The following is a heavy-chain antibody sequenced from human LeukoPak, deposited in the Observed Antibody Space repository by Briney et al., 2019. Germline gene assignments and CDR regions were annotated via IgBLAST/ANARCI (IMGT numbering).Heavy chain of an antibody. Sequence: PGGSLRLSCAASGFTFSSYEMNWVRQAPGKGVEWVSYISSSGSTIYYADSVKGRFTISRDNAKNSLYLQMNSLTAEDTAVYYCTRKGSQWDFLVDYWGQGTRVAVSP. CDR3: TRKGSQWDFLVDY. D-gene: IGHD2/OR15-2a*01. CDR1: GFTFSSYE. CDR2: ISSSGSTI. J-gene: IGHJ4*02. V-gene: IGHV3-48*03.